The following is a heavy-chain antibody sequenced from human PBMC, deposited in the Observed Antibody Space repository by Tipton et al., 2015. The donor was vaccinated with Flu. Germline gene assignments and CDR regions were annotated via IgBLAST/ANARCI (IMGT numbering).Heavy chain of an antibody. CDR2: IYTSGTT. CDR3: VRFGAGWSFEAN. J-gene: IGHJ1*01. Sequence: TLSLTCTVSGASISSGSYYWSWIRQPAERGLEWVGRIYTSGTTDYNSSLESRVTVSADTSKNQFSLKLTSVTAADTAVYYCVRFGAGWSFEANWGQGTLVTVSS. V-gene: IGHV4-61*02. D-gene: IGHD3-10*01. CDR1: GASISSGSYY.